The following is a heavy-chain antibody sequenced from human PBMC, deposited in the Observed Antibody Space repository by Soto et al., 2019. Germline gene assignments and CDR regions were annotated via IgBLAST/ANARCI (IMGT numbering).Heavy chain of an antibody. CDR1: GFTFDDYA. V-gene: IGHV3-9*01. CDR2: ISWNSGSI. Sequence: PGGSLRLSCAASGFTFDDYAMHWVRQAPGKGLEWVSGISWNSGSIGYADSVKGRFTISRDNAKNSLYLQMNSLRAEDTALYYCAKDTYKSRRFLEWSPFYYYGMDVWGQGTTVTVSS. CDR3: AKDTYKSRRFLEWSPFYYYGMDV. J-gene: IGHJ6*02. D-gene: IGHD3-3*01.